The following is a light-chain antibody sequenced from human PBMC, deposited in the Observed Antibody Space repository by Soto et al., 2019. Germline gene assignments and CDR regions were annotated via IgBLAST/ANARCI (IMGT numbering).Light chain of an antibody. J-gene: IGLJ3*02. Sequence: QSVLTQPPSASGTPGQRVTVSCSGSSSNIGRNTVNWYQQLPGTAPKLLIYSDNQRPSGVTDRFSGSKSGTSASLAISGLQSEDEAEYFCAAWDDSLNGWVFGGGTQLTVL. CDR2: SDN. CDR1: SSNIGRNT. V-gene: IGLV1-44*01. CDR3: AAWDDSLNGWV.